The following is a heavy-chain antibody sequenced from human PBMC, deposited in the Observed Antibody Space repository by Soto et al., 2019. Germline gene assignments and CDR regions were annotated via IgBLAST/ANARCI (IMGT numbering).Heavy chain of an antibody. CDR3: ARGRGLYNSGRSQLDS. Sequence: QVQLVQSGAEVKKPGSSVRVSCKASGDSFSKYTVNWVRQAPRQGLEWMGGIIPRFGTTNYAPTLQGRVTITAYQSMNKVYMELSSLRSEDTALYYCARGRGLYNSGRSQLDSWGQGTLVTVSS. CDR1: GDSFSKYT. CDR2: IIPRFGTT. D-gene: IGHD1-1*01. V-gene: IGHV1-69*01. J-gene: IGHJ4*02.